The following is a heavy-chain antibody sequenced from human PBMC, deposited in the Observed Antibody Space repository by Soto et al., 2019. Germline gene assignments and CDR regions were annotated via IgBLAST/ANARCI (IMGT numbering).Heavy chain of an antibody. CDR2: IIHSGST. V-gene: IGHV4-34*01. Sequence: QVQLQQWGAGLLKPSETLSLTCAVYGGSFSGYYWSWIRQPPGKGLEWIGEIIHSGSTNYNPSLNRRVTISVDTSKNQFSLKLSSVTAADTAVYYCARGRIGPLDYYYYYMDVWGKGTTVTVSS. CDR3: ARGRIGPLDYYYYYMDV. CDR1: GGSFSGYY. J-gene: IGHJ6*03.